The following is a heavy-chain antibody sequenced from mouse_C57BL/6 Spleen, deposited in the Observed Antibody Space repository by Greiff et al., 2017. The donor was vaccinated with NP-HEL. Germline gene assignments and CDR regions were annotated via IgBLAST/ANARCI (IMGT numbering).Heavy chain of an antibody. V-gene: IGHV2-5*01. CDR2: IWRGGSP. CDR1: GFSLTSYG. J-gene: IGHJ3*01. CDR3: AKNGFAY. Sequence: VKLMESGPGLVQPSQSLSITCTVSGFSLTSYGVHWVRQYPGKGLAWLGVIWRGGSPDYNAAFMSRLSLTKDNSKSQVFFKMNSLQADDTAIYDCAKNGFAYWGQGTLVTVSA.